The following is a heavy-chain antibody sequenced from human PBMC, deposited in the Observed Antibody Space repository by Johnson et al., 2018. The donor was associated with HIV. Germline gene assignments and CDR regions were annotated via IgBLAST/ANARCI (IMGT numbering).Heavy chain of an antibody. Sequence: EQLVESGGGVVQPGRSLRLSCAASGFTFSNYDMHWVRQATGKGLEWLSAIGSAGDTYYPGSVKGRFTISRDNSKNTLYLQMNSLRAEDTAVYYCARGSLSGSPDIWGQGTMVTVSS. CDR3: ARGSLSGSPDI. V-gene: IGHV3-13*01. CDR2: IGSAGDT. CDR1: GFTFSNYD. J-gene: IGHJ3*02. D-gene: IGHD1-26*01.